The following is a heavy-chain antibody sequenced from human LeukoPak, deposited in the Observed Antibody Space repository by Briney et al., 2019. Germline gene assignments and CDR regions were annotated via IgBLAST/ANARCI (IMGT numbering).Heavy chain of an antibody. J-gene: IGHJ4*02. CDR3: ARKAPYYSDSSGTLGTYYFDY. D-gene: IGHD3-22*01. CDR1: GGSISSSSYY. V-gene: IGHV4-39*07. CDR2: IYYSGST. Sequence: SETLSLTCTVSGGSISSSSYYWGWIRQPPGKGLEWIGSIYYSGSTCYNPSLKSRVTISVDTSKNEFSLKLNSVTAADTAVYYCARKAPYYSDSSGTLGTYYFDYWGQGTLVTVSS.